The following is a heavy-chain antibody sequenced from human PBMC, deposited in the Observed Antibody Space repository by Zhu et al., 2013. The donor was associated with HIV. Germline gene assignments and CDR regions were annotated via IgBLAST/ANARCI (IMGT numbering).Heavy chain of an antibody. V-gene: IGHV1-18*01. J-gene: IGHJ4*02. D-gene: IGHD3-10*01. CDR1: GYNFITYT. CDR3: ARGGLGSYHNFFVAAAFDH. CDR2: ISTSNPNT. Sequence: QVQLVQSGAEVKKPGASVKVSCKASGYNFITYTISWVRQAPGQGLEWMGWISTSNPNTNYAKKFQGRVTINADESTSLVYMELRGLRSDDTAVYYCARGGLGSYHNFFVAAAFDHWGQGTLVTVSS.